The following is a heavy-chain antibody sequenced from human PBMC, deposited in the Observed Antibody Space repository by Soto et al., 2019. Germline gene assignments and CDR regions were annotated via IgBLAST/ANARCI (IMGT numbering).Heavy chain of an antibody. CDR2: IYYSGST. CDR1: GGSISSYY. CDR3: ARAVMITFGGVIAKVNAFDI. Sequence: PSETLSLTCTVSGGSISSYYWSWIRQPPGKGLEWIGYIYYSGSTNYNPSLKSRVTISVDTSKNQFSLKLSSVTAADTAVYYCARAVMITFGGVIAKVNAFDIWGQGTMVTVSS. D-gene: IGHD3-16*02. J-gene: IGHJ3*02. V-gene: IGHV4-59*08.